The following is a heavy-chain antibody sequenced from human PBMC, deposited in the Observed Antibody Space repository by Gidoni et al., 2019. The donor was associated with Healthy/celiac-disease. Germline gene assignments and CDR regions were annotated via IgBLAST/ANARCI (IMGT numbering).Heavy chain of an antibody. CDR2: IIPIFGTA. V-gene: IGHV1-69*01. Sequence: QVQLVQSGAEVQKPGSSVTVSCQASGGTFSSYAISWVRQAPGQGREWMGGIIPIFGTANYAQKFQGRVTSTADESTRTAYMELSSLRYEDTAVYYCARDGGGNYYFDYWGQGTLVTVSS. J-gene: IGHJ4*02. D-gene: IGHD1-7*01. CDR3: ARDGGGNYYFDY. CDR1: GGTFSSYA.